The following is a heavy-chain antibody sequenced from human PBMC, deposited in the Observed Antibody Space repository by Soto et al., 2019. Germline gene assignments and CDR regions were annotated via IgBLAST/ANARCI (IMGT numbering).Heavy chain of an antibody. J-gene: IGHJ4*02. CDR3: ARDKGIVVVFDY. Sequence: EVQLVESGGGLVQPGGSLRLSCAASGFTFSSYEMNWVRQAPGKGLEWVSYISSSGSTIYYADSVKGRFTISRDNAKNSLYLQMNRLRADDTADYYCARDKGIVVVFDYWGQGTLVTVSS. D-gene: IGHD6-19*01. V-gene: IGHV3-48*03. CDR2: ISSSGSTI. CDR1: GFTFSSYE.